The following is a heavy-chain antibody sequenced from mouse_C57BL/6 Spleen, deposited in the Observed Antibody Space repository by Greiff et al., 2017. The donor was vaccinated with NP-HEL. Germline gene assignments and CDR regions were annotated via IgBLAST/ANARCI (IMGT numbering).Heavy chain of an antibody. V-gene: IGHV1-42*01. CDR2: SNPSTGGT. J-gene: IGHJ4*01. D-gene: IGHD2-4*01. CDR3: ARSPYYDYDDYAMDY. Sequence: VQLQQSGPELVKPGASVKISCKASGYSFTGYYMNWVKQSPEKSLEWIGESNPSTGGTTYNQKFKAKATLTVDKSSSTAYMQLKSLTSEDSAVYYCARSPYYDYDDYAMDYWGQGTSVTVSS. CDR1: GYSFTGYY.